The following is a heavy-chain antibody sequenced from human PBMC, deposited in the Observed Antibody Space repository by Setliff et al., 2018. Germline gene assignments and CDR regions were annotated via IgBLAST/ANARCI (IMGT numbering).Heavy chain of an antibody. Sequence: PGESLKISCAASGFTFSGADIHWVRQATGKGLEWVGHISSKADKYATDYGASANGRCIISRDDSEKTAYLQMSSLKVDDTAMYYCILPCTSGWHNWLDPWGQGTLVTVSS. V-gene: IGHV3-73*01. D-gene: IGHD6-19*01. CDR2: ISSKADKYAT. CDR3: ILPCTSGWHNWLDP. J-gene: IGHJ5*02. CDR1: GFTFSGAD.